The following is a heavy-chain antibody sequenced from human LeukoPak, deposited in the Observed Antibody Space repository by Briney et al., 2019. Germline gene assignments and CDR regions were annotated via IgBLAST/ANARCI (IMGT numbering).Heavy chain of an antibody. CDR3: AKDDIVVVVADQIDY. J-gene: IGHJ4*02. V-gene: IGHV3-23*01. CDR2: ISGSGGST. D-gene: IGHD2-15*01. CDR1: GFTFSSYA. Sequence: GGSLRLSCAASGFTFSSYAMSWVRQAPGKGLEWVSAISGSGGSTYYADSVKGRFTISRDNSKNTLYLQMNSLRAEDTAVYYCAKDDIVVVVADQIDYWGQGTLVTVSS.